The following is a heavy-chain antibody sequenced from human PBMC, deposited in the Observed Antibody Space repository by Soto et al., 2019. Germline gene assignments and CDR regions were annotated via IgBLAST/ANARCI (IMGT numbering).Heavy chain of an antibody. J-gene: IGHJ4*02. V-gene: IGHV3-23*01. CDR3: AKALPIAIFGVVTPVPSGSLDY. D-gene: IGHD3-3*01. Sequence: GSLRLSCAASGFTFSSYAMSWVRQAPGKGLEWVSAISGSGGSTYYADSVKGRFTISRDNSKNTLYLQMNSLRAEDTAVYYCAKALPIAIFGVVTPVPSGSLDYWGQGTLVTVSS. CDR1: GFTFSSYA. CDR2: ISGSGGST.